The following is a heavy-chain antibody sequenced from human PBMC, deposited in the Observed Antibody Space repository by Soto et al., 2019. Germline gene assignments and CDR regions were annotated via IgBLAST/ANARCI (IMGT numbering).Heavy chain of an antibody. CDR2: ISYDGSNK. Sequence: SLRLSCAASGFTFSSYGMHWVRQAPGKGLEWVAVISYDGSNKYYADSVKGRFTISRDNSKNTLYLQMNSLRAEDTAVYYCAKSAANSLIAAAGHEVHYYGMDVWGQGTTVTVSS. J-gene: IGHJ6*02. CDR1: GFTFSSYG. V-gene: IGHV3-30*18. CDR3: AKSAANSLIAAAGHEVHYYGMDV. D-gene: IGHD6-13*01.